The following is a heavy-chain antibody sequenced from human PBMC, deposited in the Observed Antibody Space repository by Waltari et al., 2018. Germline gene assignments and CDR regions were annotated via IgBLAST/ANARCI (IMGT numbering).Heavy chain of an antibody. CDR1: GGSISSSSYY. V-gene: IGHV4-39*01. Sequence: QLQLQESGPGLVKPSETLSFTCTVPGGSISSSSYYWGWSRQPPGKGLEWIGSIYYSGSTYYNPSLKSRVTISVDTSKNQFSLKLSSVTAADTAVYYCATKRESSASGFDYWGQGTLVTVSS. CDR2: IYYSGST. CDR3: ATKRESSASGFDY. J-gene: IGHJ4*02. D-gene: IGHD6-19*01.